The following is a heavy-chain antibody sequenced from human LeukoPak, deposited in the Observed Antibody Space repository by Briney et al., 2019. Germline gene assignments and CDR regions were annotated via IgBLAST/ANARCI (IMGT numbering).Heavy chain of an antibody. V-gene: IGHV3-7*03. CDR1: GFTFSSYW. D-gene: IGHD3-10*01. J-gene: IGHJ4*02. Sequence: PGGSLRLSCAASGFTFSSYWMSWVRQAPGKGLEWVANIKQDGSEKYYVDSVKGRFTISRDNAKNSLYLQMNSLRAEDTALYYCAKDNGSGSLDYWGQGTLVTVSS. CDR2: IKQDGSEK. CDR3: AKDNGSGSLDY.